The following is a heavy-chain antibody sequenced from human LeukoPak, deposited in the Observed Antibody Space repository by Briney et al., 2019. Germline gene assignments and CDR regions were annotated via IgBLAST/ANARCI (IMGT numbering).Heavy chain of an antibody. CDR3: ARDGEGCGGDCYLDYYYYYYMDV. D-gene: IGHD2-21*01. J-gene: IGHJ6*03. CDR2: INPNSGGT. CDR1: GYTFTGYY. Sequence: GASVKVSCKASGYTFTGYYMHWVRQAPGQGLEWMGWINPNSGGTNYAQKFQGRVTMTRDTSISTAYMELSRLRSDDTAMYYCARDGEGCGGDCYLDYYYYYYMDVWGKGTTVTVSS. V-gene: IGHV1-2*02.